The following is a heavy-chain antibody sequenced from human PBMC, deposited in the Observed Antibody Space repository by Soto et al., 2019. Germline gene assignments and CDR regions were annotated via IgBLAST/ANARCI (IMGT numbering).Heavy chain of an antibody. CDR2: ISGSGGST. CDR3: AKDPITMVRGAVLGMDV. CDR1: GFTFSRCN. D-gene: IGHD3-10*01. Sequence: GGSLRLSCATSGFTFSRCNLSWVRQAPGKGLEWVSAISGSGGSTYYADSVKGRFTISRDNSKNTLYLQMNSLRAEDTAVYYCAKDPITMVRGAVLGMDVWGQGTTVTVSS. J-gene: IGHJ6*02. V-gene: IGHV3-23*01.